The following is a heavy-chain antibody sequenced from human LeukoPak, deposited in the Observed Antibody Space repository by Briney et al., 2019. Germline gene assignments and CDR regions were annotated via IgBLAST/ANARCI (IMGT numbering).Heavy chain of an antibody. J-gene: IGHJ4*02. D-gene: IGHD3-3*01. V-gene: IGHV3-23*01. Sequence: GGSLRLSCAASGFKFSSYGMNWVRQGPGKGLEWVSAFSGIDSSTHYADSVKGRFTISRDNSKNTVYLQMNSLRADDTAVYYCAAYDFWSASSRNYWGQGTLVTVSS. CDR2: FSGIDSST. CDR3: AAYDFWSASSRNY. CDR1: GFKFSSYG.